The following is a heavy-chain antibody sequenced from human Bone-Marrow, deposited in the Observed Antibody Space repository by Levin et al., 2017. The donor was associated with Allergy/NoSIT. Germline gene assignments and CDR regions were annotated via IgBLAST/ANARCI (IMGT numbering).Heavy chain of an antibody. J-gene: IGHJ6*02. CDR3: TTGVRVVRGVITDYYYYGMDV. CDR1: GFTFSNAW. Sequence: GGSLRLSCAASGFTFSNAWMSWVRQAPGKGLEWVGRIKSKTDGGTTDYAAPVKGRFTISRDDSKNTLYLQMNSLKTEDTAVYYCTTGVRVVRGVITDYYYYGMDVWGQGTTVTVSS. D-gene: IGHD3-10*01. CDR2: IKSKTDGGTT. V-gene: IGHV3-15*01.